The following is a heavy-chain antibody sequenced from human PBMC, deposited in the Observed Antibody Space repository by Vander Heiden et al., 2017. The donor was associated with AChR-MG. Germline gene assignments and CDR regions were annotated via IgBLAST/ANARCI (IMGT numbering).Heavy chain of an antibody. Sequence: EVQLVESGGDLVQPGGSLRLSCAASGFTFSSYWMSWVRQAPGKGLEWVANIKQDGSEKYYVDSVKGRFTISRDNAKNSLYLQINSLRAEDTAVYYCARDLWWYYYDSGGYGPWGQGTLVTVSS. CDR1: GFTFSSYW. J-gene: IGHJ5*02. CDR3: ARDLWWYYYDSGGYGP. D-gene: IGHD3-22*01. V-gene: IGHV3-7*01. CDR2: IKQDGSEK.